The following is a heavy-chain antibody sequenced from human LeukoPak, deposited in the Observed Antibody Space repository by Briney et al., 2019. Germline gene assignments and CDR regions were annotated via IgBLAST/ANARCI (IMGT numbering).Heavy chain of an antibody. CDR3: AKSEQQLGPRRWFDP. CDR1: GGSISSSSYY. J-gene: IGHJ5*02. Sequence: SETLSLTCTVSGGSISSSSYYWGWIRQPPGKGLEWIGSIYYSGSTYYNPSLKSRVTISVDTSKNQFSLKLSSVTAADTAVYYCAKSEQQLGPRRWFDPWGQGTLVTVSS. D-gene: IGHD6-13*01. V-gene: IGHV4-39*01. CDR2: IYYSGST.